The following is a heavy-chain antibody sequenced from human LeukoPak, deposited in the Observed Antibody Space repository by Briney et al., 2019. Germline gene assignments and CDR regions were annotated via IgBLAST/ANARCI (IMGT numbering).Heavy chain of an antibody. Sequence: PSETLSLTCTVSGGSISSSSYYWGWIRQPPGKGLEWIGSIYYSGSTYYNPSLKSRVTISVDTSKNPFSLKLSSVTAADTAVYYCARLARSSSFFDYWGQGTLVTVSS. CDR1: GGSISSSSYY. J-gene: IGHJ4*02. V-gene: IGHV4-39*01. CDR3: ARLARSSSFFDY. CDR2: IYYSGST. D-gene: IGHD6-6*01.